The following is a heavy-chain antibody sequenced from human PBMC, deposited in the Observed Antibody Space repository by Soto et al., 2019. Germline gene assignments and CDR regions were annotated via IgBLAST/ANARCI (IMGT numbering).Heavy chain of an antibody. CDR3: AGTEYSSSSGDY. D-gene: IGHD6-6*01. Sequence: PSETLSLTCTVSGGSISSYYWSWIRQPPGKGLEWIGYIYYSGSTNYNPSLKSRVTISVDTSKNQFSLKLSSVTAADTAVYYCAGTEYSSSSGDYWGQGTLVTVSS. CDR2: IYYSGST. J-gene: IGHJ4*02. V-gene: IGHV4-59*01. CDR1: GGSISSYY.